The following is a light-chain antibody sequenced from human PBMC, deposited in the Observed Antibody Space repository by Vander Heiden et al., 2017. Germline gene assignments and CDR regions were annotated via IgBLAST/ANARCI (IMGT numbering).Light chain of an antibody. J-gene: IGLJ3*02. Sequence: SLSTLPPSLSPAPALTFTISCSGSSSYVGNNYVSWYQHHPGTAPKLLIYDNDKRPSGIPDRFSGSKSGTSATLGITGLQTGDEADYYCATWDNSMSAGVFGGGTKLTVL. CDR3: ATWDNSMSAGV. CDR1: SSYVGNNY. V-gene: IGLV1-51*01. CDR2: DND.